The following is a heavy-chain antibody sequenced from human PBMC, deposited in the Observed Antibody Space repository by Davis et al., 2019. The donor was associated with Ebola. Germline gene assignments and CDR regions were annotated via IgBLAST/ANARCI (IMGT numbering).Heavy chain of an antibody. J-gene: IGHJ5*02. Sequence: GSLRLSCTVSGGSISSYYWSWIRQPPGKGLEWIGYIYYSGSTNYNPSLKSRVTISVDTSKNQFSLKLSSVTAADTAVYYCARSRGKFDPWGQGTLVTVSS. V-gene: IGHV4-59*01. CDR3: ARSRGKFDP. CDR2: IYYSGST. D-gene: IGHD3-16*01. CDR1: GGSISSYY.